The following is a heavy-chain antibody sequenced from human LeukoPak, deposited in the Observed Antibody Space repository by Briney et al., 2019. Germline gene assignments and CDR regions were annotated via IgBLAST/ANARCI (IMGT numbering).Heavy chain of an antibody. CDR2: ISYDGSNK. Sequence: QTGGSLRLSCAASGFTFSNYGMHWVRQAPGKGLEWVAVISYDGSNKYYADSVKGRFTISRDNSKNTLYLQMNSLRAEDTAVYYCARDNYWNSGSSPRPYYYYGMDVWGQGTTVTVSS. J-gene: IGHJ6*02. D-gene: IGHD1-26*01. CDR1: GFTFSNYG. V-gene: IGHV3-30*03. CDR3: ARDNYWNSGSSPRPYYYYGMDV.